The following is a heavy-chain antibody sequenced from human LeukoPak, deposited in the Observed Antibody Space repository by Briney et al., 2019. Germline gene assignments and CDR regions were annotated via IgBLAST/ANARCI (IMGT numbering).Heavy chain of an antibody. CDR2: VYMNRNI. D-gene: IGHD3-10*01. Sequence: SETLSLTCTVSGDSISSGSYYWNWIRQPAGKGLEWIGRVYMNRNINYNPSLKSRVTISADTSKNQFSLQLTSVTAADTAVYYCARTTMVRGTYYMDVWGKGTTVTISS. V-gene: IGHV4-61*02. J-gene: IGHJ6*03. CDR3: ARTTMVRGTYYMDV. CDR1: GDSISSGSYY.